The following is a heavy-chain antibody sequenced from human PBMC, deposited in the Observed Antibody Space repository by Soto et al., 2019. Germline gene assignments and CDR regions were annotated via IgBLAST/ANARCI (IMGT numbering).Heavy chain of an antibody. V-gene: IGHV4-30-4*01. CDR2: IFYTGST. CDR3: DRVKATLYRHYYFDY. Sequence: PSETLSLTCSVSGGTINSGDYFWSWIRQPPGKGLEWIGSIFYTGSTYYSPSLKSRASMSMDTSKNLFPLRLRSLTAADTAVYFCDRVKATLYRHYYFDYWGQGTPVTVSS. J-gene: IGHJ4*02. CDR1: GGTINSGDYF. D-gene: IGHD5-12*01.